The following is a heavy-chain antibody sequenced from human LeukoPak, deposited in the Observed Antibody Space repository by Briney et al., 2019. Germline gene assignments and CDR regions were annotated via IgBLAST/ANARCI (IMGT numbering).Heavy chain of an antibody. D-gene: IGHD3-9*01. CDR2: IYYSGST. J-gene: IGHJ6*02. CDR1: GGSISSYY. Sequence: KASETLSLTCTVSGGSISSYYWSWIRQPPGKGLEWIGYIYYSGSTNYNPSLKSRVTISVDTSKNQFSLKLSSVTAADTAMYYCAGAGYFDWLLTYGMDVWGQGTTVTVSS. V-gene: IGHV4-59*01. CDR3: AGAGYFDWLLTYGMDV.